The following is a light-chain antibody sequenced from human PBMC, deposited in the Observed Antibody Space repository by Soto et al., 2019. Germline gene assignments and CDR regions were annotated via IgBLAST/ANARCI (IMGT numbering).Light chain of an antibody. CDR1: SSNIGSNT. Sequence: QSVLTQPPSASGTPGQRVTISCSGSSSNIGSNTVNWYQQLPGTAPKLLIYSNDQRPSGVPDRFSGSKSDTSGSLAISGLQSEDEADYYCAAWDDSLNGWVFGGGTKVTVL. J-gene: IGLJ3*02. CDR3: AAWDDSLNGWV. CDR2: SND. V-gene: IGLV1-44*01.